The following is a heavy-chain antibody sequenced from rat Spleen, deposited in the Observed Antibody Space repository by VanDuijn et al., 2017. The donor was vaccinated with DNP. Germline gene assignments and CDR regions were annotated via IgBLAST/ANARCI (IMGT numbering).Heavy chain of an antibody. J-gene: IGHJ2*01. Sequence: EVQLVESGGGLVQPGGSLKLSCEASGFTFTKYGMAWVRQIPTKGLEWVASINTGGGNTFYRDSVRGRFTISRDNTKSTLYLQMNSLRSEDTATYYCTRHDELLDYWGPGIMVTVSS. CDR1: GFTFTKYG. V-gene: IGHV5S13*01. D-gene: IGHD5-1*01. CDR3: TRHDELLDY. CDR2: INTGGGNT.